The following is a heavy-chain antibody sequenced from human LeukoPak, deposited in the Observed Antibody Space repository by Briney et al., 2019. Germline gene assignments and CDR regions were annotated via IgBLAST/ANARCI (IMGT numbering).Heavy chain of an antibody. CDR3: ARDAERIRATDGFDI. CDR1: GFTFSTYA. V-gene: IGHV3-30-3*01. CDR2: ISFDGSNK. D-gene: IGHD3-10*01. J-gene: IGHJ3*02. Sequence: PGGSLRLSCAASGFTFSTYAMHWVRQAPGKGLEWVAVISFDGSNKYYADSVKGRFTISRDNSKNTLYLQMNSLRAEDTALYYCARDAERIRATDGFDIWGQGTMVTVSS.